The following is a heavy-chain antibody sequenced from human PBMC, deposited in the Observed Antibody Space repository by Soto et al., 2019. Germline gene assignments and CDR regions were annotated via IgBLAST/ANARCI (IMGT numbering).Heavy chain of an antibody. D-gene: IGHD5-12*01. J-gene: IGHJ4*02. CDR3: ARLSGRWLQLRSGEYFDY. Sequence: PETLSLTCAVYGGTFSGYYWSWIRQPPGKGLEWIGEINHSGSTNYNPSLKSRVTISVDTSKNQFSLKLSSVTAADTAVYYCARLSGRWLQLRSGEYFDYSCQRTFVTVS. CDR1: GGTFSGYY. CDR2: INHSGST. V-gene: IGHV4-34*01.